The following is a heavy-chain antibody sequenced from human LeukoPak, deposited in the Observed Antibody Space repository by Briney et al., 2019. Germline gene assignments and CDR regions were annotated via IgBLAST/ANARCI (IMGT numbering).Heavy chain of an antibody. J-gene: IGHJ3*02. D-gene: IGHD2-2*01. CDR1: GFTFSSYA. CDR2: ISGSGGST. V-gene: IGHV3-23*01. Sequence: GGSLRLSCAASGFTFSSYAMSWVRQAPGKGLEWVSAISGSGGSTYYADSVKGRFTISRDNSKNTLYLQMNSLRAEDTAVYYCAKEPGWMGYCSSTSRTDAFDIWGQGTMVTVSS. CDR3: AKEPGWMGYCSSTSRTDAFDI.